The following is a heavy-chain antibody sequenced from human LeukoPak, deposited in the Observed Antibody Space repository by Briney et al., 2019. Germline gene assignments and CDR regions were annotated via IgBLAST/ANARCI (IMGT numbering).Heavy chain of an antibody. CDR2: IIPIFGTA. Sequence: ASVKVSCKASEGTFSSYAISWVRQAPGQGLEWMGGIIPIFGTANYAQKFQGRVTITTDESTSTAYMELSSLRSEDTAVYYCARDRGPSGDYDSSGYYPPHFDYWGQGTLVTVSS. CDR3: ARDRGPSGDYDSSGYYPPHFDY. D-gene: IGHD3-22*01. J-gene: IGHJ4*02. CDR1: EGTFSSYA. V-gene: IGHV1-69*05.